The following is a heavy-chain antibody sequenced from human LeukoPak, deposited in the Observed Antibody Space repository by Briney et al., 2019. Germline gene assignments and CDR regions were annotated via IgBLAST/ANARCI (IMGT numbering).Heavy chain of an antibody. CDR3: ANGGEQQLVPSAFDI. D-gene: IGHD6-13*01. CDR1: GFTFSSYG. V-gene: IGHV3-30*18. J-gene: IGHJ3*02. CDR2: ISYDGGNK. Sequence: PGGSLRLSCAASGFTFSSYGMHWVRQAPGKGLEWVAVISYDGGNKYYADSVKGRFTISRGNSKNTLYLQMNSLRAEDTAVYYCANGGEQQLVPSAFDIWGQGTMVTVSS.